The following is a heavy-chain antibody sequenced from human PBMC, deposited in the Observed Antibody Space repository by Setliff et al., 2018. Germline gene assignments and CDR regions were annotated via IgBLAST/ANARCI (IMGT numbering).Heavy chain of an antibody. Sequence: GESLKISCQASGYAFTNFWIGWVRQMPGKGLEWMGIIYPADSNARYNPSFQGQVTISVDKSINTAYLQWSGLKDSDTAMYFCARENLGLNSGWYVMFDYWGQGSLVTVSS. D-gene: IGHD6-19*01. J-gene: IGHJ4*02. CDR1: GYAFTNFW. V-gene: IGHV5-51*01. CDR3: ARENLGLNSGWYVMFDY. CDR2: IYPADSNA.